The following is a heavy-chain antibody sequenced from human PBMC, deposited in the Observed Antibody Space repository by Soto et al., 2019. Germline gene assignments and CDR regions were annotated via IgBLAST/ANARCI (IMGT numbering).Heavy chain of an antibody. J-gene: IGHJ5*02. CDR2: ISSSSSYT. CDR3: ARSRVVYGAMFDP. Sequence: QVQLVESGGGLVKPGGSLRLSCAASGFTFSDYCMSWIRQAPGKGLEWVSYISSSSSYTKYADSVKGRFTISRDNAKNSLYLHMNSLRAEDTAVYYCARSRVVYGAMFDPWGQGTLVTVSS. V-gene: IGHV3-11*06. D-gene: IGHD4-17*01. CDR1: GFTFSDYC.